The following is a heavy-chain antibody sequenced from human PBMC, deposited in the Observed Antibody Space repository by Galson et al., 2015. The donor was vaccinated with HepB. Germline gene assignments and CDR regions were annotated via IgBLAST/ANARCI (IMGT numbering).Heavy chain of an antibody. J-gene: IGHJ5*02. CDR2: IRSKANSYAT. CDR3: TRHPDYSNYVGRTSGWFDP. D-gene: IGHD4-11*01. Sequence: SLRLSCAASGFTFSGSAMHWVRQASGKGLEWVGRIRSKANSYATAYAASVKGRFTISRDDSKNTAYLQMNSLKTEDTAVYYCTRHPDYSNYVGRTSGWFDPWGQGTLVTVSS. CDR1: GFTFSGSA. V-gene: IGHV3-73*01.